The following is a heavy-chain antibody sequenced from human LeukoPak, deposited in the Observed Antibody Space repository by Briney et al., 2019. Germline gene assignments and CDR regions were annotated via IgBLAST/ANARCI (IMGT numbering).Heavy chain of an antibody. CDR2: IYYSGST. CDR3: AREPPGIAVTGTGYFDY. Sequence: SETLSLTCTVSGGSIGSYYWSWIRQPPGKGLEWIGYIYYSGSTNYNPSLKSRVTISVDTSKNQFSLKLSSVTAADTAVYYCAREPPGIAVTGTGYFDYWGQGTLVTVSS. V-gene: IGHV4-59*01. D-gene: IGHD6-19*01. J-gene: IGHJ4*02. CDR1: GGSIGSYY.